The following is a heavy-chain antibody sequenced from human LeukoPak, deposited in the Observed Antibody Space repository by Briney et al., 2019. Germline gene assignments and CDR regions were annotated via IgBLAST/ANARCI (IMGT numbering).Heavy chain of an antibody. D-gene: IGHD5-18*01. Sequence: SETLSLTCTVSGGSISSSSYYWGWIRQPPGKGLEWIGSIYYSGSTYYNPSLKSRVTISVDTSKNQFSLKLSSVTAADTAVYYCARHLSPRGYSYGWGYFDLCGRGTLVTVSS. CDR2: IYYSGST. CDR3: ARHLSPRGYSYGWGYFDL. J-gene: IGHJ2*01. V-gene: IGHV4-39*01. CDR1: GGSISSSSYY.